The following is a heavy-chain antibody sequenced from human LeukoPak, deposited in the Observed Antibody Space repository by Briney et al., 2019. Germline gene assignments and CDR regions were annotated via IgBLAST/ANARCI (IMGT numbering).Heavy chain of an antibody. CDR2: INDSGST. CDR1: GGSFSGYY. CDR3: ARLLARITIFGVARPDY. D-gene: IGHD3-3*01. Sequence: SETLSLTCAVYGGSFSGYYWSWIRQPPGKGLEWIGEINDSGSTNYNPSLKSRVTISVDTSKNQFSLKLSSVTAADTAMYYCARLLARITIFGVARPDYWGQGTLVTVSS. J-gene: IGHJ4*02. V-gene: IGHV4-34*01.